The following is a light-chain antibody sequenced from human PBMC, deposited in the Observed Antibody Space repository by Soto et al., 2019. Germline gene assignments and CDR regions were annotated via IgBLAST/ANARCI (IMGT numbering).Light chain of an antibody. Sequence: QLVLTQSPSASASLGASVKLTCTLSSGHSSYAIAWHQQQPEKGPRYLMKLNSDGSHSKGDGIPDRFSGSSSGAERYLTISRLQSEDEADYYCQPWGTGPGVFGGGTKLTVL. CDR1: SGHSSYA. J-gene: IGLJ3*02. CDR2: LNSDGSH. CDR3: QPWGTGPGV. V-gene: IGLV4-69*01.